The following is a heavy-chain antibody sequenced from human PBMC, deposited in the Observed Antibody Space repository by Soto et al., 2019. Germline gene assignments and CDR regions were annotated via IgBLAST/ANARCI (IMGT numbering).Heavy chain of an antibody. V-gene: IGHV1-18*01. Sequence: QVQLVQSGAEVKKPGASVMVSCKASGYTFTTNGISWVRQAPGQGLEWMGWISAYNGNTHYARKLQGRVTMTTDTSTSTAYMELRSLRSDDTAVYYCARDVPRGMNQGDRGLIISDYYYNYGMDVWGQGTTVTVSS. D-gene: IGHD3-10*01. CDR2: ISAYNGNT. CDR3: ARDVPRGMNQGDRGLIISDYYYNYGMDV. J-gene: IGHJ6*02. CDR1: GYTFTTNG.